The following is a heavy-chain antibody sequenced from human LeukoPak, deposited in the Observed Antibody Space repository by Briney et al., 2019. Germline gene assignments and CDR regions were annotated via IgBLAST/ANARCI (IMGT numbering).Heavy chain of an antibody. D-gene: IGHD2-15*01. CDR2: IYYDGSNK. J-gene: IGHJ4*02. V-gene: IGHV3-33*06. Sequence: GGALRLSCAASGFTFTTYGIHWVRQAPGKGLEGVAVIYYDGSNKFYADSVKGRFTISRDNSKNTLYLQMNSLRAEDTAVYYCAKGICSGGSCSSDYWGQGTLVTVSS. CDR3: AKGICSGGSCSSDY. CDR1: GFTFTTYG.